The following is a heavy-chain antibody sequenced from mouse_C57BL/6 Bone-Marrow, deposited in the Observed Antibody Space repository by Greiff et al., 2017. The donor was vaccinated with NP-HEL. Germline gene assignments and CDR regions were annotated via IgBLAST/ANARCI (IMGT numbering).Heavy chain of an antibody. CDR2: IDPSDSYT. CDR3: AIGDGTTGDYAMDY. V-gene: IGHV1-69*01. Sequence: VQLQQPGAELVMPGASVKLSCKASGYTFTSYWMHWVKQRPGQGLEWIGEIDPSDSYTNYNQKFKGKSTLTVDKSSSTAYMQLSSLTSEDSAVYYCAIGDGTTGDYAMDYWGQGTSVTVSS. D-gene: IGHD1-1*01. J-gene: IGHJ4*01. CDR1: GYTFTSYW.